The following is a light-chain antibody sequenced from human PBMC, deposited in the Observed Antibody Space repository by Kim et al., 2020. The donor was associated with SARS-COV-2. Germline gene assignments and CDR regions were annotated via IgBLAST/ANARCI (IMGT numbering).Light chain of an antibody. Sequence: VVMTQSPPSLPVTLGQPASIACRSSQSLLYSDGKTHLNWFQQRPGQSPRRLIYRVSNRDSGVPDRFSGSGSGTDFTLKISGVDGEDVGFYFGMQGTHWPITFGQGTRLESK. J-gene: IGKJ5*01. V-gene: IGKV2-30*01. CDR1: QSLLYSDGKTH. CDR2: RVS. CDR3: MQGTHWPIT.